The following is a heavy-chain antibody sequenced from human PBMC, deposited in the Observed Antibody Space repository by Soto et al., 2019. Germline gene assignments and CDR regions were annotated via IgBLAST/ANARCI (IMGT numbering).Heavy chain of an antibody. J-gene: IGHJ6*02. D-gene: IGHD3-3*01. CDR3: AREKLSSIFGVAKGYRNSYYYYYGMDV. CDR1: GYTFTSYA. Sequence: ASVKVSCKASGYTFTSYAMHWVRQAPGQRLEWMGWINAGNGNTKYSQKFQGRVTITRDTSASTAYMELSSLRSEDTAVYYCAREKLSSIFGVAKGYRNSYYYYYGMDVWGQGTTVTVSS. V-gene: IGHV1-3*01. CDR2: INAGNGNT.